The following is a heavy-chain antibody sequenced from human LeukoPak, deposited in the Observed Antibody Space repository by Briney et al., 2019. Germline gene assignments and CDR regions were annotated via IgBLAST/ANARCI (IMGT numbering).Heavy chain of an antibody. V-gene: IGHV7-4-1*02. CDR2: INTNTGNP. Sequence: VASVKVSCKASGGTFSSYAISWVRQAPGQGLEWMGWINTNTGNPTYAQGFTGRFVFSLDTSVSTAYLQISSLKAEDTAVYYCARDLTPRTVVVGGSDWDAFDIWGRGTMVTVSS. J-gene: IGHJ3*02. CDR3: ARDLTPRTVVVGGSDWDAFDI. D-gene: IGHD2-15*01. CDR1: GGTFSSYA.